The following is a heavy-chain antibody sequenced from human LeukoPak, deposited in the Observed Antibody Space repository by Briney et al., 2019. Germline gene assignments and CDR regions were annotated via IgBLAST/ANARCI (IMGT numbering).Heavy chain of an antibody. CDR1: GGSISSSNYY. CDR2: IYYSGST. Sequence: SETLSLTCTVSGGSISSSNYYWGWIRQPPGKGLEWIGSIYYSGSTYYNPSLKSRVTISEDTSKNQFSLKMTSMTAADTAIYYCWLEKVVAAYFDSWGQGTLVTVSS. V-gene: IGHV4-39*07. J-gene: IGHJ4*02. CDR3: WLEKVVAAYFDS. D-gene: IGHD2-15*01.